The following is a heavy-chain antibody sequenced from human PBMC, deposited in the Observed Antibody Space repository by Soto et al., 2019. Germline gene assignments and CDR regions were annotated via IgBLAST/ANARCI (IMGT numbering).Heavy chain of an antibody. CDR1: GDSVSSNSAS. CDR2: TYYRSKWYN. J-gene: IGHJ4*02. Sequence: SQTLSLTCAISGDSVSSNSASWNWIRPSPSRGLEWLAKTYYRSKWYNEYAESLKSRITIDPDTSKNQFSLYLQMSGLGAGGTAFFYCVKDDFRAAVSLFYFENWGQGTQVTVSS. CDR3: VKDDFRAAVSLFYFEN. V-gene: IGHV6-1*01. D-gene: IGHD6-13*01.